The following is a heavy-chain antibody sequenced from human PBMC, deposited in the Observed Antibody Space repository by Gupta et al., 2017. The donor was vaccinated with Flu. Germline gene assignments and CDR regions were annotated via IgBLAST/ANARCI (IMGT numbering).Heavy chain of an antibody. J-gene: IGHJ4*02. V-gene: IGHV3-64*02. Sequence: AMHWVRQTPGKGLEYVSAISSNGLDTYYADSVKGRFTISRDNSRNTLYLQMGSLRPDDKAMYYCAREGRFCSGTSCYLFDYWGQGSLVTVSS. CDR3: AREGRFCSGTSCYLFDY. D-gene: IGHD2-2*01. CDR1: A. CDR2: ISSNGLDT.